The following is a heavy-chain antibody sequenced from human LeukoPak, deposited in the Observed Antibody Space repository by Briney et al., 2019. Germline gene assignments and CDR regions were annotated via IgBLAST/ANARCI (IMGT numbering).Heavy chain of an antibody. CDR1: GYTFTSYG. D-gene: IGHD6-13*01. Sequence: ASVKVSCKASGYTFTSYGISWVRQAPGQGLEWMGWISAYNGNTNYAQKLQGRVTVTTDTSTSTAYMELRSLRSDDTAVYYCAREGREQQLVLPFDYWGQGTLVTVSS. V-gene: IGHV1-18*01. J-gene: IGHJ4*02. CDR3: AREGREQQLVLPFDY. CDR2: ISAYNGNT.